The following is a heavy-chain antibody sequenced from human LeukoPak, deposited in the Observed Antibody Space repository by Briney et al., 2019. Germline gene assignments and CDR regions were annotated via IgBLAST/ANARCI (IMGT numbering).Heavy chain of an antibody. J-gene: IGHJ3*02. Sequence: GGSLRLSCAASGFTFSSYDMHWVRQATGKGLEWVSAIGTAGDTYYPGSVKGRFTISRENAKNSLYLQMNSLRAGDTAVYYCARDSYDNEAFDIWGQGTMVTVSS. CDR2: IGTAGDT. CDR1: GFTFSSYD. V-gene: IGHV3-13*01. D-gene: IGHD3-22*01. CDR3: ARDSYDNEAFDI.